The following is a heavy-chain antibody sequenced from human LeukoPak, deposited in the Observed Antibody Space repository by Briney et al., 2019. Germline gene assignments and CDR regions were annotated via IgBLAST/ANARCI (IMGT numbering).Heavy chain of an antibody. D-gene: IGHD4-17*01. Sequence: GGSLRLSCAASGFTFSSYTMHWVRQAPGTGLEWVAVISYDGNNKYYADSVKGRFTISRDNSKNTLYLQTNSLRGEDTAVYYCARNPYYGDYVWGQGTRVTVSS. J-gene: IGHJ4*02. V-gene: IGHV3-30*01. CDR2: ISYDGNNK. CDR1: GFTFSSYT. CDR3: ARNPYYGDYV.